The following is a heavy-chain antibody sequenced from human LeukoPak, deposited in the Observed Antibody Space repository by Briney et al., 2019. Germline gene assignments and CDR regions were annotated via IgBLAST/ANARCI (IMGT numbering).Heavy chain of an antibody. CDR2: IYYSGST. CDR1: GGSISSYY. Sequence: TSETLSLTCTVSGGSISSYYWRWIRQPPGKGLEWIGYIYYSGSTNYNPSLKSRVTISVDTSKNQFSLKLSSVTAADTAVYYCAILRYYYDSSGYYYNYYYYMDVWGKGTTVTVSS. J-gene: IGHJ6*03. CDR3: AILRYYYDSSGYYYNYYYYMDV. V-gene: IGHV4-59*08. D-gene: IGHD3-22*01.